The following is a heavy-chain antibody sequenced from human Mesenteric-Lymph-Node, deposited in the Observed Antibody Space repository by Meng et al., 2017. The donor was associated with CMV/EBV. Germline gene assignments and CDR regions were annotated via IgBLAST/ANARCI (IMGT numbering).Heavy chain of an antibody. D-gene: IGHD2-15*01. CDR3: ATYLVVPRNYQFDS. V-gene: IGHV4-61*01. J-gene: IGHJ4*02. CDR2: IYHSGSN. Sequence: SETLSLTCTVSGGSVSSVNYYWSWIRQPPGKGLEWIRYIYHSGSNNYNPSLKSRVTISVDTSKNQFSLKLSSVTAADTAVYYCATYLVVPRNYQFDSWGQGTLVTVSS. CDR1: GGSVSSVNYY.